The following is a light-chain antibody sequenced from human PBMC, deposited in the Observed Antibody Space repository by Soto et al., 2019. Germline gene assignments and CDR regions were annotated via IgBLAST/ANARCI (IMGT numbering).Light chain of an antibody. V-gene: IGKV3-20*01. CDR2: AAP. CDR3: QQYDRSLGWT. CDR1: QSVSTDY. J-gene: IGKJ1*01. Sequence: EIVLTQSPGTLSLSPGERATLSCRASQSVSTDYLSWYQQKPGQPPRLLIYAAPSRATGIPDRFSGSGSGTDFILTISRLEPEDFAVYYCQQYDRSLGWTFGQGTKVDIK.